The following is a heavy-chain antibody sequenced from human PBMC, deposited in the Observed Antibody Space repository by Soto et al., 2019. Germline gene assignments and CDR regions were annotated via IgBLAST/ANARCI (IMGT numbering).Heavy chain of an antibody. V-gene: IGHV3-64D*08. CDR1: GFTFSSYA. CDR2: ISSNGGST. D-gene: IGHD2-21*02. CDR3: VKDGEPLRGDCPSCATTILDY. J-gene: IGHJ4*02. Sequence: GGSLRLSCSASGFTFSSYAMHWVRQAPGKGLEYVSAISSNGGSTYYADSVKGRFTISRDNSKNSLYLQMSSLRAEDTAVYYCVKDGEPLRGDCPSCATTILDYWGQGTLVTVSS.